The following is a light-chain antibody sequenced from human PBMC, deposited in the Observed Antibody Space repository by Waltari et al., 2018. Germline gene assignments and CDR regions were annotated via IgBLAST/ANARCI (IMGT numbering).Light chain of an antibody. J-gene: IGLJ2*01. Sequence: QSALTQPPSASGSPGQSITISCTGTSSDVGAYNFVSWYQQYPGRAPKVLIYEVTQRPSGVPYRFSGSKAGKTASLTVSGLQAEEEADYYCSSYGGTNSFVLFGGGTKLTVL. V-gene: IGLV2-8*01. CDR1: SSDVGAYNF. CDR2: EVT. CDR3: SSYGGTNSFVL.